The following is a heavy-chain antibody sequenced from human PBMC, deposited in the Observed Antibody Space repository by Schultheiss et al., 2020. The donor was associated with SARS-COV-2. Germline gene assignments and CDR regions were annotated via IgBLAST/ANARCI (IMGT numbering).Heavy chain of an antibody. CDR2: ISYDGSNK. D-gene: IGHD6-19*01. CDR1: GFTFRTYG. J-gene: IGHJ4*02. CDR3: AKAGWLVHSNFDY. V-gene: IGHV3-30*18. Sequence: GGSLRHKGGASGFTFRTYGMHWVRQAPGKGLEWVAVISYDGSNKYYSDSVKGRFTISRDNSKNTLYLQMNSLRAEDTAVYYCAKAGWLVHSNFDYWGQGTLVTVSS.